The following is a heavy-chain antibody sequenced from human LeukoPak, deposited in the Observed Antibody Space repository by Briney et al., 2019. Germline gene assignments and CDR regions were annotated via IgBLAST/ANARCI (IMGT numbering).Heavy chain of an antibody. J-gene: IGHJ4*02. CDR3: ARDLGEFLFDY. D-gene: IGHD3-10*01. CDR2: ISYDGSNK. Sequence: GGSLRLSCAASGFTFSSYAMHWVRQAPGKGLEWVAVISYDGSNKYYADSVKGRFTTSRDNSKNTLYLQMNSLRAEDTAVYYCARDLGEFLFDYWGQGTLVTVSS. CDR1: GFTFSSYA. V-gene: IGHV3-30-3*01.